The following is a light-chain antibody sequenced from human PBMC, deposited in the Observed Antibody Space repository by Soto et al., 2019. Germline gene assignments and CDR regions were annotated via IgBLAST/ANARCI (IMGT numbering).Light chain of an antibody. V-gene: IGLV2-14*03. CDR1: SSDVGGYNY. CDR3: SSYISTSTLNV. CDR2: DVS. J-gene: IGLJ1*01. Sequence: QSALTQPASVSGSPGHSITISCSGTSSDVGGYNYVSWYQQHPGKAPKLMIYDVSNRPSGVSNRFSGSKSGNTASLTISGLQAEDEADYYCSSYISTSTLNVFGTGTTLTVL.